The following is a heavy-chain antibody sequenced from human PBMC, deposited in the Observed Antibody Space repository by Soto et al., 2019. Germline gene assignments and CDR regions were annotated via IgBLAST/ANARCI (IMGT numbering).Heavy chain of an antibody. Sequence: QVQLQESGPGQVKPSETLSLTCSVSGGSMNYYYWTWIRQSPGKGLEWIGSVSHTGSTTYSPSLKSRVVISLDTSRNQFSLTLSSVTAADTAVYFCARYSPPKKAYDSNPGWFDPWGQGTLVAVTS. J-gene: IGHJ5*02. CDR1: GGSMNYYY. D-gene: IGHD3-22*01. CDR2: VSHTGST. V-gene: IGHV4-59*03. CDR3: ARYSPPKKAYDSNPGWFDP.